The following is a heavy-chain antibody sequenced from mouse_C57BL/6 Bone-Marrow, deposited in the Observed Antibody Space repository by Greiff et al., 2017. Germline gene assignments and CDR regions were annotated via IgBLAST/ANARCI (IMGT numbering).Heavy chain of an antibody. D-gene: IGHD3-2*02. J-gene: IGHJ4*01. V-gene: IGHV3-8*01. CDR1: GYSITSDY. Sequence: EVKLMESGPGLAKPSQNLSLTFSVTGYSITSDYWNWIRTFPGNKLEYMGYISYSGSTYYNPSLKSRISITRDTSKNQYYLQVNSVTTEDTATYYCARSLDSSGAMDYWGQGTSVTVSS. CDR2: ISYSGST. CDR3: ARSLDSSGAMDY.